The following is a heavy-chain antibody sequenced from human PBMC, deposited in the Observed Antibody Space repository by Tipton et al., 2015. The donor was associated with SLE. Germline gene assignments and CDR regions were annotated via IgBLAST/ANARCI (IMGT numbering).Heavy chain of an antibody. Sequence: SLRLSCAASGFTFSSYSMNWVRQAPGKGLEWVSSISSSSSYIYYADSVKGRFTISRDNAKNSLYLQMNSLRAEDTAVYYCAKTRSGYDSGYFDLWGRGTLVTVSS. CDR2: ISSSSSYI. CDR1: GFTFSSYS. V-gene: IGHV3-21*04. J-gene: IGHJ2*01. D-gene: IGHD5-12*01. CDR3: AKTRSGYDSGYFDL.